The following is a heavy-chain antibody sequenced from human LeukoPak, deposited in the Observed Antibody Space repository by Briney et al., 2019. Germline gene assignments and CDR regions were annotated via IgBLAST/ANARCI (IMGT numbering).Heavy chain of an antibody. Sequence: GASVKVSCKASGGSFSNYAISWVRQAPGQGLEWMGGIIPIFGSPTYAQKFQGRVTITTDESTTTAYMELSSLRSDDTAVFFCARGEGHIPIYYWGQGTLVTVSS. CDR1: GGSFSNYA. D-gene: IGHD2-21*01. CDR3: ARGEGHIPIYY. V-gene: IGHV1-69*05. CDR2: IIPIFGSP. J-gene: IGHJ4*02.